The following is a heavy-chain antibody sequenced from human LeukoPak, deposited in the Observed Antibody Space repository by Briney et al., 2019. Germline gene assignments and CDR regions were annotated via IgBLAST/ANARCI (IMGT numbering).Heavy chain of an antibody. V-gene: IGHV1-2*02. D-gene: IGHD3-3*01. Sequence: ASVKVSCKASGYAFTGYYMHWVRQAPGQGLEWMGWINPNSGGTNYAQKFQGRVTMTRDTSISTAYMELSRLRSDDTAVYYCARDGPTAYYDFWSGYWLVYYMDVWGKGTTVTVSS. CDR1: GYAFTGYY. CDR2: INPNSGGT. J-gene: IGHJ6*03. CDR3: ARDGPTAYYDFWSGYWLVYYMDV.